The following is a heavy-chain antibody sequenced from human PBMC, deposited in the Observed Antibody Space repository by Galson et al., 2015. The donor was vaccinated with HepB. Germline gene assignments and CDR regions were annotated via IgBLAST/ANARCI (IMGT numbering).Heavy chain of an antibody. D-gene: IGHD4-17*01. CDR3: AKVPPHDCGEQNSSQACPVSVSAACTQSPSLPPPAPCSKRTSGGTAALSGLGKYYSPSPVTAP. V-gene: IGHV3-7*01. CDR2: INQDGNEK. J-gene: IGHJ5*02. Sequence: SLRLSCAASEFTLSTYWMTWVRQAPGKGLEWVADINQDGNEKYYADSVRGRFTISRDNSKNSLYLQMNSLRAEDTAVYYCAKVPPHDCGEQNSSQACPVSVSAACTQSPSLPPPAPCSKRTSGGTAALSGLGKYYSPSPVTAPW. CDR1: EFTLSTYW.